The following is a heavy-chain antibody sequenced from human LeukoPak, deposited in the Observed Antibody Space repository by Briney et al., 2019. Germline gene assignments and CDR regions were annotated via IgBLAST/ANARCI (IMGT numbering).Heavy chain of an antibody. CDR1: GFTFSSYG. CDR2: IRYDGSNK. CDR3: AKTMRRFLEWLSDY. J-gene: IGHJ4*02. Sequence: GGSLRLSCAASGFTFSSYGMYWVRQAPGKGLEWVAFIRYDGSNKYYADSVKGRFTISRDNSKNTLYLQMNSLRAEDTAVYYCAKTMRRFLEWLSDYWGQGTLVTVSS. D-gene: IGHD3-3*01. V-gene: IGHV3-30*02.